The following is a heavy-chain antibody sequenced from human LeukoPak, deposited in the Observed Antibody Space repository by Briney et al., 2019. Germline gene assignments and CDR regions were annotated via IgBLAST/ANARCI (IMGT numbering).Heavy chain of an antibody. V-gene: IGHV3-33*01. Sequence: GGSLRLSCAASGFTFSSYGMHWVRQAPGKGLEWVAVIWYDGSNKYYADSVKGRFTISRDNSKNTLYLQMNSLRAEDTAVYYCARDKGSWFTDAFDIWGQGTMVTVSS. J-gene: IGHJ3*02. CDR2: IWYDGSNK. CDR1: GFTFSSYG. CDR3: ARDKGSWFTDAFDI. D-gene: IGHD6-13*01.